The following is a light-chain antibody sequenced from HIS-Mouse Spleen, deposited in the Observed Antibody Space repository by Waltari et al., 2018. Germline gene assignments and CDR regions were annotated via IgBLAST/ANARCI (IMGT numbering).Light chain of an antibody. CDR1: QSVSSN. V-gene: IGKV3-15*01. CDR2: GAS. Sequence: EIVMTQSSATLSVSPGERATLSCRANQSVSSNLAWYQQKPGQAPRRLIYGASTRATGIPARFSGSGSGTEFTLTISSMQSEDFAVYYCQQYNNWPPWTFGQGTKVEIK. CDR3: QQYNNWPPWT. J-gene: IGKJ1*01.